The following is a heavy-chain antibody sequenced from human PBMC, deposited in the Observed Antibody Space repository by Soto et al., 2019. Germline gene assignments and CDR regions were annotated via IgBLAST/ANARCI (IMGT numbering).Heavy chain of an antibody. D-gene: IGHD3-16*01. V-gene: IGHV4-59*01. Sequence: QVQLQESGPGLVKPSETLSLTCTVSGGSISSYYWSWIRQPPGKGLEWIGYIYYSGSTNYNPSLTSRVTIAVATSTTRFSLTLSSVTAAATAVYYSARRWGSAFDIWGQGTMVTVSS. J-gene: IGHJ3*02. CDR3: ARRWGSAFDI. CDR2: IYYSGST. CDR1: GGSISSYY.